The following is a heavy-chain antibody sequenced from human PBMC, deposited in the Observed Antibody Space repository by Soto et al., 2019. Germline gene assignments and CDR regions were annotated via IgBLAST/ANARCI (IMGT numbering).Heavy chain of an antibody. Sequence: QVQLVESGGGVFQTGRSLRLSCAASGFSLSRYAKYWVRQAPGKGLEWVSVISYDGSNEYYADSVKGRFTISRDTSKSTLYLQMNSLRAEDTAAYYCARGTSMVMGPYRMDVWGHGTTVTVSS. V-gene: IGHV3-30-3*01. D-gene: IGHD5-18*01. CDR3: ARGTSMVMGPYRMDV. CDR2: ISYDGSNE. CDR1: GFSLSRYA. J-gene: IGHJ6*02.